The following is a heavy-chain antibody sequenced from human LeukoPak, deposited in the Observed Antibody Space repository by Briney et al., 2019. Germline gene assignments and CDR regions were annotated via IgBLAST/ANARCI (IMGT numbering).Heavy chain of an antibody. CDR2: ISGSGGST. J-gene: IGHJ4*02. V-gene: IGHV3-23*01. D-gene: IGHD3-9*01. Sequence: GGSLRLSCAASGFTFSSYAMSWVRQAPGKGLEWVSGISGSGGSTYYADSVKGRFTISRDNSKNALYLQMNSLRAEDTAVYYCAKTSTDWLSDYSDYWGQGTLVTVPS. CDR1: GFTFSSYA. CDR3: AKTSTDWLSDYSDY.